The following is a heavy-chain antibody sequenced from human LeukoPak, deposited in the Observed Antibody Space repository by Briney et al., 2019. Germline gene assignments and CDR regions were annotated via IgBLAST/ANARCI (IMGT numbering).Heavy chain of an antibody. CDR2: MNPNSGNT. Sequence: GASVKVSCRASGYSFTSYEINWVRQATGQGLEWMGWMNPNSGNTGYAQKLQGRVTMTTDTSTSTAYMELRSLRSDDTAVYYCARDHYYDSSGYLGVKTWGQGTLVTVSS. J-gene: IGHJ4*02. CDR3: ARDHYYDSSGYLGVKT. V-gene: IGHV1-8*01. CDR1: GYSFTSYE. D-gene: IGHD3-22*01.